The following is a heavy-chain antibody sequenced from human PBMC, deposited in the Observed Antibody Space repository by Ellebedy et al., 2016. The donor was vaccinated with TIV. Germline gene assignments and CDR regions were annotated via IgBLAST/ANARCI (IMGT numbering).Heavy chain of an antibody. V-gene: IGHV3-7*03. D-gene: IGHD2-15*01. CDR3: AKGRGGSSYSSLDV. J-gene: IGHJ6*02. Sequence: PGGSLRLSCEASGFTFSRNWISWFRLAPGKGLEWVANLKQDGSEKYYVDSVKGRFTISRDNSQNTLYLQMNSLRAEDTAVYYCAKGRGGSSYSSLDVWGQGTTVTVSS. CDR1: GFTFSRNW. CDR2: LKQDGSEK.